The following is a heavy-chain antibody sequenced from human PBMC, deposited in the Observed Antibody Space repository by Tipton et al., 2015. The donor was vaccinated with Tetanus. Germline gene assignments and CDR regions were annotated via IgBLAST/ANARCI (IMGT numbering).Heavy chain of an antibody. D-gene: IGHD2-21*01. V-gene: IGHV4-34*01. CDR3: ARRTVNLVVVGARRKSCGMDV. Sequence: TLSLTCAVYGGSFSGNFWNWIRQPPGKGLEWIGEISHGGSTHYNPSLKSRVTMSVDTSKNQFSLKLNSVSAAGRAVYYCARRTVNLVVVGARRKSCGMDVWGRGLTV. J-gene: IGHJ6*02. CDR1: GGSFSGNF. CDR2: ISHGGST.